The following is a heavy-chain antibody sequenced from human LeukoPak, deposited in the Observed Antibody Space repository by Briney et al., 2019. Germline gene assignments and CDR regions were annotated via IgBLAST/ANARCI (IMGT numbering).Heavy chain of an antibody. V-gene: IGHV4-61*02. Sequence: SQTLSLTCTVSGGSISSGSYYWSWIRQPAGKGLEWIGRIYTSGSTNYNPSLKSRVTISVDTSKNQFSLKLSSVTAADTAVYYCARGPLLWFGSGPNWFDPWGQGTLVTVSS. CDR2: IYTSGST. D-gene: IGHD3-10*01. CDR3: ARGPLLWFGSGPNWFDP. J-gene: IGHJ5*02. CDR1: GGSISSGSYY.